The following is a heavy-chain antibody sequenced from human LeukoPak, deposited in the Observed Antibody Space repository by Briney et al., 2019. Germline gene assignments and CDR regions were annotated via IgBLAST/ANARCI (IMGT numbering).Heavy chain of an antibody. J-gene: IGHJ4*02. CDR3: ARDLGYSSGWYLGPGYFDY. Sequence: PGGSLRLSCAASGFTFRSSGMHWVRQTPGKGLEWVAFIWYDGNEIYYADSVKGRFTISRDNSRNTLYLQMNSLRAEDTAVYYCARDLGYSSGWYLGPGYFDYWGQGTLVTVSS. CDR2: IWYDGNEI. CDR1: GFTFRSSG. V-gene: IGHV3-30*02. D-gene: IGHD6-19*01.